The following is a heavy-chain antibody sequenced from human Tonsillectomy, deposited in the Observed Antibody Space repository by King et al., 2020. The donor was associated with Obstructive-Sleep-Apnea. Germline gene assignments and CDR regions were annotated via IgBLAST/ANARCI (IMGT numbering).Heavy chain of an antibody. Sequence: DVQLVESGGGLVQPGGSLRLSCSASGFTFSSYWMHWVRQAPGKALVGCSRINSDWSSTSYADSVKGRFTISRDNAKNTLYLQMNILRDEDTAVYYCAREGVNDAFDIWGQGTMVTVSS. CDR1: GFTFSSYW. CDR2: INSDWSST. J-gene: IGHJ3*02. CDR3: AREGVNDAFDI. V-gene: IGHV3-74*01.